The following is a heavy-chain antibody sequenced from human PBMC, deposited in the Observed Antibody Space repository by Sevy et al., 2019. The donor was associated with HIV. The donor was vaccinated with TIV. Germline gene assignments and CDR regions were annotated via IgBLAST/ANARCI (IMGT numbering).Heavy chain of an antibody. Sequence: ASVKVSCKASGYTFTSYGISWVRQAPGQGLEWMGWISAYNGNTNYAQKLQGRVTMTTDTSTSTAYMELRSLRSDDTAVYYCARYYDFWSAHYYYYYYMDVWGKGTTVTVSS. CDR3: ARYYDFWSAHYYYYYYMDV. D-gene: IGHD3-3*01. CDR2: ISAYNGNT. J-gene: IGHJ6*03. V-gene: IGHV1-18*01. CDR1: GYTFTSYG.